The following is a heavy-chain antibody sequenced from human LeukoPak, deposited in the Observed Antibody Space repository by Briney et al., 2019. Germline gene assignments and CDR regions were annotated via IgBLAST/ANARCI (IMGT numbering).Heavy chain of an antibody. CDR2: IIPIFGTA. V-gene: IGHV1-69*06. J-gene: IGHJ4*02. Sequence: GSSVKVSCKASGGTFSSYAISWVRQAPGQGLEWMGGIIPIFGTANYAQKFQGRVTITADKSTSTAYMELSSLRSEDTAVYYCARSSAAGPHDFDYWGQGTLVTVSS. CDR3: ARSSAAGPHDFDY. D-gene: IGHD6-13*01. CDR1: GGTFSSYA.